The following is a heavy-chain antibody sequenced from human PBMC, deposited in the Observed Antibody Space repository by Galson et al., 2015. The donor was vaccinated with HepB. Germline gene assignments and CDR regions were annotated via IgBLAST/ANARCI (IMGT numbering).Heavy chain of an antibody. Sequence: SVKVSCKASGGTFSSYAISWVRQAPGQGLEWMGGIIPIFGTANYAQKFQGRVTITADESTSTAYMELSSLRSEDTAVYYCAREYGYSGSYYYFDYWGQGTLVTVSS. J-gene: IGHJ4*02. CDR3: AREYGYSGSYYYFDY. V-gene: IGHV1-69*13. D-gene: IGHD1-26*01. CDR2: IIPIFGTA. CDR1: GGTFSSYA.